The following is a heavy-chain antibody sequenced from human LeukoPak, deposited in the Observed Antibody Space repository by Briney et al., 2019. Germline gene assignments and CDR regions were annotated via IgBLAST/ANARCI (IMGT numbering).Heavy chain of an antibody. J-gene: IGHJ5*02. CDR2: INHSRGT. CDR3: ARRRITMVRGVILDWFDP. CDR1: GGSFSDYY. Sequence: PSETLSLTCAVYGGSFSDYYWSWIRQSPGKGLEWIGEINHSRGTNYNPSLKSRVSISVDTSKNQFSLKLSSVTAADTAVYYCARRRITMVRGVILDWFDPWGQGTLVTVSS. D-gene: IGHD3-10*01. V-gene: IGHV4-34*01.